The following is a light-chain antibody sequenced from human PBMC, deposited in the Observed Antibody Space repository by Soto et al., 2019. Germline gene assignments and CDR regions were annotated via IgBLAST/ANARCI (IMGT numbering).Light chain of an antibody. CDR1: QSVSSRY. CDR3: QQYGTSPYT. V-gene: IGKV3-20*01. J-gene: IGKJ2*01. Sequence: IVLTQSPGTLSLSPGERATLSCRASQSVSSRYLVWYQQKPGQAPRLLMYGASSRATGIPDRFSGSGSGTDFTLTISRLEPEEFAVYYCQQYGTSPYTFGQGTKLEIK. CDR2: GAS.